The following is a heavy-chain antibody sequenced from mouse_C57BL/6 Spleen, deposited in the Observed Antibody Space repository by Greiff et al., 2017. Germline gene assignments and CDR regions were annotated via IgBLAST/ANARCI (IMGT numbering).Heavy chain of an antibody. J-gene: IGHJ3*01. CDR2: IWGVGST. CDR1: GFSLTSYG. CDR3: ASDSGDYDGGFAY. Sequence: VKLVESGPGLVAPSQSLSITCTVSGFSLTSYGVDWVRQSPGKGLEWLGVIWGVGSTNYNSALKSRLSISKDNSKSQVFLKMNSLQTDDTAMYYCASDSGDYDGGFAYWGQGTLVAVSA. V-gene: IGHV2-6*01. D-gene: IGHD2-4*01.